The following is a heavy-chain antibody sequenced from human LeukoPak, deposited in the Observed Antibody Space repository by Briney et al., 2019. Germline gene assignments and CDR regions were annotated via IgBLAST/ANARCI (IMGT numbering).Heavy chain of an antibody. V-gene: IGHV3-66*01. CDR2: IYAGGTT. Sequence: GGSLSLSCAASGFAFTDYYMSWVCQAPGKRLEWVAVIYAGGTTFYADSVKGRFTISRDNSRNTLLLQMNSLRAEDTAVYYCARVWYGGTYSEAIDICGKGTMVTVSS. CDR3: ARVWYGGTYSEAIDI. J-gene: IGHJ3*02. CDR1: GFAFTDYY. D-gene: IGHD1-26*01.